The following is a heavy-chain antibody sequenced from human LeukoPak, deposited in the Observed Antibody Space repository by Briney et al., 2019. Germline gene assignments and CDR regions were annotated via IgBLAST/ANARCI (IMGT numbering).Heavy chain of an antibody. Sequence: GASVKVSCKASGGTFSSYAISWVRQAPGQGLEWMGGIIPIFGTANYAQEFQGRVTITTDESTSTAYMELSSLRSEDTAVYYCARDPSVYATSNWFDPWGQGTLVTVSS. CDR3: ARDPSVYATSNWFDP. CDR1: GGTFSSYA. V-gene: IGHV1-69*05. CDR2: IIPIFGTA. J-gene: IGHJ5*02. D-gene: IGHD2-8*01.